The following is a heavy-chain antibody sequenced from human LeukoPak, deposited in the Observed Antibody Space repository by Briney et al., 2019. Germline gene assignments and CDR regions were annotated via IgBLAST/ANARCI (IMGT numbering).Heavy chain of an antibody. V-gene: IGHV3-30-3*01. J-gene: IGHJ4*02. D-gene: IGHD6-19*01. Sequence: GGSLRLPCAASGFTFSNYAMHWVRQAPGKGLEWVAVISYDGSNKYYADSVKGRFTISRDNSKNTLYLQMNSLRAEDTAVYYCASVAGLYYFDYWGQGTLVTVSS. CDR1: GFTFSNYA. CDR2: ISYDGSNK. CDR3: ASVAGLYYFDY.